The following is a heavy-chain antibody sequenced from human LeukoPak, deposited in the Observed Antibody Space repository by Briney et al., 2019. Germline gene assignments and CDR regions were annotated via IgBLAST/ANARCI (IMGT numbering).Heavy chain of an antibody. CDR1: GLTVSSNY. J-gene: IGHJ4*02. Sequence: GGSLRLSCAASGLTVSSNYMSWVRQAPGKGLEWVSIIYSGGRTYYADSVKGRFTISRDNSKNTLYLQMNGLRAEDTGVYYCARRHYDILTGHYYFDYWGQGTLVTVSS. CDR3: ARRHYDILTGHYYFDY. D-gene: IGHD3-9*01. CDR2: IYSGGRT. V-gene: IGHV3-66*01.